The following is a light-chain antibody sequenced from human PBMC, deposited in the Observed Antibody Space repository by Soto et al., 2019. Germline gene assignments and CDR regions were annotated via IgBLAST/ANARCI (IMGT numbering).Light chain of an antibody. CDR2: VAS. CDR1: QSVSSSY. CDR3: QQYGNAPFT. V-gene: IGKV3-20*01. Sequence: IVLTQSPGPLSFSPGERATLTCRASQSVSSSYLAWFQQKPGQAPRLLIYVASSRATGIPDRFSGSGSGTDFTLTISRLEPEDFAVYYCQQYGNAPFTFAPGTKVDI. J-gene: IGKJ3*01.